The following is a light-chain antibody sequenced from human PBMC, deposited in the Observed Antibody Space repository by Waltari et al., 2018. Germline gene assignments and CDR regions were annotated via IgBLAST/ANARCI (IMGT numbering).Light chain of an antibody. V-gene: IGLV8-61*01. CDR2: STN. CDR1: SGSVSASFY. Sequence: QTVVTQEPSVSVSPGGTVTLTYPLSSGSVSASFYPCWYQHTPGQAPRTLIYSTNTRLFGVPNRFSGSILGNKAALTIAGAQADDEADYYCVLYMDSGVWVFGGGTKLTVL. J-gene: IGLJ3*02. CDR3: VLYMDSGVWV.